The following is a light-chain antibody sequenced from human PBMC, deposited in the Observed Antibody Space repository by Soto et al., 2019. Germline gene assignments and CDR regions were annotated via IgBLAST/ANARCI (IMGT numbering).Light chain of an antibody. J-gene: IGLJ2*01. V-gene: IGLV2-8*01. CDR3: SSYAGSNNPHVV. CDR2: EVS. CDR1: SSDVGGYNY. Sequence: QSALTQPPSASGSPGQSVTISCTGTSSDVGGYNYVSWYQQHPGKAPKLMIYEVSKRPSGVPDRFSGSKSGNTASLTVSGLQAEDEADYYCSSYAGSNNPHVVFDGGTKLTVL.